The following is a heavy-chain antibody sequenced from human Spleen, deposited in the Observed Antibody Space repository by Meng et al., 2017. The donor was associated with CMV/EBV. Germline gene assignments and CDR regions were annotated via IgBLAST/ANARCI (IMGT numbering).Heavy chain of an antibody. Sequence: ASVKVSCKASGYTFTGYYMHWVRQAPGQGLEWMGWINPNSGGTNYAQKFQGRVTITTDESTSTAYMELSSLRSEDTAVYYCARGVGKVGGVGYYYYIMDVWGQGTTVTVSS. V-gene: IGHV1-2*02. CDR2: INPNSGGT. J-gene: IGHJ6*02. CDR1: GYTFTGYY. CDR3: ARGVGKVGGVGYYYYIMDV. D-gene: IGHD2-8*01.